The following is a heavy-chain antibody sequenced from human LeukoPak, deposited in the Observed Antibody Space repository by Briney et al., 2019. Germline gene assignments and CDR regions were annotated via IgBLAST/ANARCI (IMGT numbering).Heavy chain of an antibody. Sequence: ASVKVSCKASGYIFTGYYMHWVRQAPGQGLEWMGWINPKSGGTNYAQKFQGRVTMTRNTSISTAYMELSSLRSEDTAVYYCARGGVTTVTTWYYYMDVRGKGTTVTVSS. CDR2: INPKSGGT. V-gene: IGHV1-2*02. CDR3: ARGGVTTVTTWYYYMDV. D-gene: IGHD4-17*01. J-gene: IGHJ6*03. CDR1: GYIFTGYY.